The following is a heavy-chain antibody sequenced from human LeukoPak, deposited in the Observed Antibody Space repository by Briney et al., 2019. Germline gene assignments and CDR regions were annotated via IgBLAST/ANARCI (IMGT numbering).Heavy chain of an antibody. CDR1: GGSISSDNYY. CDR3: AREYSGSYSLW. V-gene: IGHV4-61*02. CDR2: IYTSGST. Sequence: SQTLSLTCTVSGGSISSDNYYWNWIRQPAGKGLEWIGRIYTSGSTNYNPSLKSRVTISLDTSQNQISLKLSSVTAADTAVYYCAREYSGSYSLWWGQGTLVTVSS. D-gene: IGHD1-26*01. J-gene: IGHJ4*02.